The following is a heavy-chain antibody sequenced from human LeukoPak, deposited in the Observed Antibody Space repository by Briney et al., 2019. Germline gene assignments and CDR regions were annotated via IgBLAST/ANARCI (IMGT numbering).Heavy chain of an antibody. J-gene: IGHJ2*01. V-gene: IGHV1-69*13. CDR3: ARGRGRYGDYYWYFDL. Sequence: ASVKVSCKASGGTFSSYAISWVRQAPGQGPEWMGGIIPIFGTANYAQKFQGRVTITADESTSTAYMELSSLRSEDTAVCYCARGRGRYGDYYWYFDLWGRGTLVTVSS. CDR2: IIPIFGTA. CDR1: GGTFSSYA. D-gene: IGHD4-17*01.